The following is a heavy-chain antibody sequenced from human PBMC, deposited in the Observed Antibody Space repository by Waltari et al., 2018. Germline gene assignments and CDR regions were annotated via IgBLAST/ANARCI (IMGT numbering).Heavy chain of an antibody. Sequence: QVQLQESGPGLVKPSETLSLTCAVSGYPISSGFYWGWFWQPPGKGLEWIGSIYHSGRTYYNPSLKSRVSLSVDTSTNQFSLNLISVTAADTALYYCARDRGAADYIDYWGQGTLVTVSS. D-gene: IGHD3-10*01. CDR1: GYPISSGFY. V-gene: IGHV4-38-2*02. CDR3: ARDRGAADYIDY. J-gene: IGHJ4*02. CDR2: IYHSGRT.